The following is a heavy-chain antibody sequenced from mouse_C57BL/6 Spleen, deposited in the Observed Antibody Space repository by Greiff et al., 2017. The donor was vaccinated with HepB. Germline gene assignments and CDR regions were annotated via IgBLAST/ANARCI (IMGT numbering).Heavy chain of an antibody. Sequence: EVQLVESGGGLVKPGGSLKLSCAASGFTFSDYGMHWVRQAPEKGLEWVAYISSGSSTIYYADTVKGRFTISRDNAKNTLFLQMTSLRSEDTAMYYCARRDDYDDYAMDYWGQGTSVTVSS. CDR1: GFTFSDYG. CDR2: ISSGSSTI. V-gene: IGHV5-17*01. CDR3: ARRDDYDDYAMDY. J-gene: IGHJ4*01. D-gene: IGHD2-4*01.